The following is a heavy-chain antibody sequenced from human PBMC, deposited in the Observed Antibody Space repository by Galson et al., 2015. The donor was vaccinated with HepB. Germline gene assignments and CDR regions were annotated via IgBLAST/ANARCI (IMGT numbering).Heavy chain of an antibody. CDR1: GFTFSSYA. V-gene: IGHV3-30*04. J-gene: IGHJ4*02. Sequence: SLRLSCAASGFTFSSYAMHWVRQAPGKGLEWVAVISYDGSNKYYADSVKGRFTISRDNSKNTLYLQMNSLRAEDTAVYYCARGAYKAYYDILTGLSTLDYWGQGTLVTVSS. CDR2: ISYDGSNK. CDR3: ARGAYKAYYDILTGLSTLDY. D-gene: IGHD3-9*01.